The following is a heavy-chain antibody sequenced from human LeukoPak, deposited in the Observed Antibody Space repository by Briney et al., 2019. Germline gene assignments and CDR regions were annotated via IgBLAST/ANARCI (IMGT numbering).Heavy chain of an antibody. CDR2: ISDSGGST. CDR1: GFTFSNYA. D-gene: IGHD3-10*01. V-gene: IGHV3-23*01. CDR3: AKVPYSDYGSGRPPFMDV. J-gene: IGHJ6*02. Sequence: TGGSLRLSCAASGFTFSNYAMSWVRQAPGKGLEWFSTISDSGGSTYYADSVKGRFTISRDNSKNTLYLQMNSLRAEDTAIHYCAKVPYSDYGSGRPPFMDVWGQGTTVAVSS.